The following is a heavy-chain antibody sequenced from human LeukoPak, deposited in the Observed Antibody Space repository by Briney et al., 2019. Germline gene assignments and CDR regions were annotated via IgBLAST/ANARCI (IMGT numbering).Heavy chain of an antibody. CDR1: GYTFTGYY. D-gene: IGHD3-22*01. Sequence: ASVKVSCKASGYTFTGYYMHWVRQAPGQGLEWMGWISAYNGNTNYAQKLQGRVTMTTDTSTSTAYMELRSLRSDDTAVYYCAMDDYYDSSWYFGFGGRGTLVNVSS. CDR3: AMDDYYDSSWYFGF. J-gene: IGHJ4*02. CDR2: ISAYNGNT. V-gene: IGHV1-18*04.